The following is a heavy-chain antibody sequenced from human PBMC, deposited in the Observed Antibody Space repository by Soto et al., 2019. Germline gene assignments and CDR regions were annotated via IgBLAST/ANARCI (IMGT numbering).Heavy chain of an antibody. D-gene: IGHD6-13*01. V-gene: IGHV1-69*12. J-gene: IGHJ4*02. CDR3: VRDSIAASGFDS. CDR1: GGPFSSYT. CDR2: IIPLFGTT. Sequence: QVQLVQSGAEVKKPGSSVKVSCKVSGGPFSSYTLSWVRQAPGQGPEWMGEIIPLFGTTNYVQGFQGRLTIAADVSTNTAYMELSSLRSDDTALYYCVRDSIAASGFDSWGQGTLATVS.